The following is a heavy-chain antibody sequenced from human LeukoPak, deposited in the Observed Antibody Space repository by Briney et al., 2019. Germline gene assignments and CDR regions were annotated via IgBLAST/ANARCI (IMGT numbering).Heavy chain of an antibody. CDR1: GYSFTDYY. CDR3: ASYWTRSGYSGYDYFDY. CDR2: INPNSGGT. D-gene: IGHD5-12*01. J-gene: IGHJ4*01. V-gene: IGHV1-2*02. Sequence: ASVKVSCKTSGYSFTDYYMHWVRQAPGQGLEWMGWINPNSGGTNYAQKFQGRVTMTRDTSISTAYMELSRLRSDDTAVYYCASYWTRSGYSGYDYFDYLGQGTLVTGS.